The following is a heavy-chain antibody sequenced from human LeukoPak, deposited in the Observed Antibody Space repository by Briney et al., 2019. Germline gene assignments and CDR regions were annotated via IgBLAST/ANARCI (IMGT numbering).Heavy chain of an antibody. J-gene: IGHJ3*02. CDR2: IIPIFGTA. CDR1: GGTFSSYA. CDR3: ASNNPHHDAFDI. V-gene: IGHV1-69*01. Sequence: ASVKVSCKASGGTFSSYAISRVRQAPGQGLEWMGGIIPIFGTANYAQKFQGRVTITADESTSTAYMELSSLRSEDTAVYYCASNNPHHDAFDIWGQGTMVTVSS.